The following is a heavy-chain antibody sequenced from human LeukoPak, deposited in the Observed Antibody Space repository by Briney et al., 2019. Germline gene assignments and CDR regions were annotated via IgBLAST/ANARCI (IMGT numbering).Heavy chain of an antibody. CDR2: IDLSDSYT. Sequence: GESLKISCQDSGYSFTSYWISWARQLPGKGLEWMGRIDLSDSYTYYSPSFQGHVTISVDKSITTAYLQWSSLKASDTAMYYCARRYGSGSSIDQWGLGTLVTVSS. D-gene: IGHD3-10*01. J-gene: IGHJ4*02. V-gene: IGHV5-10-1*01. CDR1: GYSFTSYW. CDR3: ARRYGSGSSIDQ.